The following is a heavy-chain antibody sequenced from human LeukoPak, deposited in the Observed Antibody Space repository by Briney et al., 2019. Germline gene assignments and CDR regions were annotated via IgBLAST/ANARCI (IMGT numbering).Heavy chain of an antibody. CDR2: ISGSGGST. D-gene: IGHD3-3*01. CDR3: AKVNFGFWSCYYIYFDY. Sequence: GGSLRLSCAASGFTFSSYAMSWVRQAPGKGLEWVSAISGSGGSTYYADSVKGRFTISRDNSKNTLYLQMNSLRAEDTAVYYCAKVNFGFWSCYYIYFDYWGQGTLVTVSS. CDR1: GFTFSSYA. J-gene: IGHJ4*02. V-gene: IGHV3-23*01.